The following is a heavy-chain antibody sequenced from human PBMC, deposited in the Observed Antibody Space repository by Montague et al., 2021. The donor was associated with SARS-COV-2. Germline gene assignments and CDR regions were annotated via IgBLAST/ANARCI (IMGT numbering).Heavy chain of an antibody. Sequence: SETLSLTCTVSGASISAYYWTWIRHPPDKGLEHIGFTYYSWSANYNPSLKSRVTIAVDKYKNQFSLTLTSATAADTAMYYWARLAPERHCSVATCSPHWGQGILVTVSS. CDR3: ARLAPERHCSVATCSPH. V-gene: IGHV4-59*01. CDR2: TYYSWSA. D-gene: IGHD2-2*01. J-gene: IGHJ4*02. CDR1: GASISAYY.